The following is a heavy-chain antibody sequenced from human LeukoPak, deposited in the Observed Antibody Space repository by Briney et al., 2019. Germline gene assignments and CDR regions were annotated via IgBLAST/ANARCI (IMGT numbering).Heavy chain of an antibody. J-gene: IGHJ6*02. V-gene: IGHV5-51*01. CDR2: IYPGDSDT. CDR3: ARRGLRRPRGYDGMDV. D-gene: IGHD4-17*01. CDR1: GYSFTSYM. Sequence: GEPLKTSGKAAGYSFTSYMIGGVRPMREKGLEWMGIIYPGDSDTRYSPSFQGQVTISADKSISTAYLQWSSLKASDTAMYYCARRGLRRPRGYDGMDVWGQGATVTVSS.